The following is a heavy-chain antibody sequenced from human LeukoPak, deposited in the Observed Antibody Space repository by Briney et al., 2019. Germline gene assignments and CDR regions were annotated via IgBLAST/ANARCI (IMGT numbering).Heavy chain of an antibody. CDR3: ATCITMVRGVILDAFDI. Sequence: GESLKISCKGSGYSFPSYWIGWVRQMPGKGLEWMGIIYPGDSDTRYSPSFQGQVSISADKSISTAYLQWSSLKASDTAMYYCATCITMVRGVILDAFDIWGQGTMVTVSS. V-gene: IGHV5-51*01. D-gene: IGHD3-10*01. CDR2: IYPGDSDT. CDR1: GYSFPSYW. J-gene: IGHJ3*02.